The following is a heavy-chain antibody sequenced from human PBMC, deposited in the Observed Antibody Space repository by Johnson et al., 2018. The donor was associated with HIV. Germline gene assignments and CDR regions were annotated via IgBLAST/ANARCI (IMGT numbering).Heavy chain of an antibody. CDR3: ARDPGSSAFDI. Sequence: VQLVESGGGLIQPGGSLRLSCAASGFSVTTDYMNWVRQAPGKGLEWVSFIYSGGNADYADSVKGRFTISRDNAKNSLYLQMNRLRAEDTAVYYCARDPGSSAFDIWGQGTMVTVSS. J-gene: IGHJ3*02. CDR2: IYSGGNA. CDR1: GFSVTTDY. D-gene: IGHD3-10*01. V-gene: IGHV3-53*01.